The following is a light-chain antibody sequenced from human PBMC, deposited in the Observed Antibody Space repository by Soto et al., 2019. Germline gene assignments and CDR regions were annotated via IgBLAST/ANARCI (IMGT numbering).Light chain of an antibody. J-gene: IGLJ1*01. V-gene: IGLV2-14*01. CDR1: NSDVGSYNR. CDR2: DVN. Sequence: QSVLTQPASVSGSPGQSITISCTGTNSDVGSYNRVSWYQQPPGTAPKLIIYDVNNRPSGVSYRFSGSKSGNTASLTISGLQAEDEADYYCDSYTQSENYVFGNVTKVTV. CDR3: DSYTQSENYV.